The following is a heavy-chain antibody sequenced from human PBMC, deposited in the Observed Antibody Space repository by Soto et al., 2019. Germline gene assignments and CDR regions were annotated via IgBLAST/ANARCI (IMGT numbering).Heavy chain of an antibody. Sequence: PGESLKISCQASGYNFTTYWIGWVRQMPGKGLEWMGIIYPGDSDARYRPSFQGQVTMSVDKSTSTAYLQWSSLKASDTAMYYCARRRFFEPFDPWGQGTLVTVSS. V-gene: IGHV5-51*01. CDR2: IYPGDSDA. CDR1: GYNFTTYW. J-gene: IGHJ5*02. CDR3: ARRRFFEPFDP. D-gene: IGHD3-9*01.